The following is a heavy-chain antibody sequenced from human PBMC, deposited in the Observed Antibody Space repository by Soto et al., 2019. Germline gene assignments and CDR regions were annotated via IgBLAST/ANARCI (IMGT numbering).Heavy chain of an antibody. D-gene: IGHD1-1*01. V-gene: IGHV1-69*13. J-gene: IGHJ3*02. CDR2: IIPIFGTA. Sequence: ASVKVSCKASGGTFSSYAISWVRQAPGQGLEWMGGIIPIFGTANYAQKFQGRVTITADESTSTAYMELSSLRSEDTAVYYCARYSVRQLERRAFDIWGHGTMVTVSS. CDR3: ARYSVRQLERRAFDI. CDR1: GGTFSSYA.